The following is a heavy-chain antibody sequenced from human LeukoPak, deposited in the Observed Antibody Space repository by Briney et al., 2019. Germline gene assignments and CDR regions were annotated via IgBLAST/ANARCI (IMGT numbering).Heavy chain of an antibody. Sequence: PGRSLRLSFAASALTFTIYGIHSASQAPSKGLELVAIISHDGNNKYYADSVKGRFTISTDSSKNTLYLHMNSLRAEDTAVYFCAKDQIGWAPGYSSGPLDQWGLGTLVTVSS. D-gene: IGHD6-19*01. CDR2: ISHDGNNK. CDR1: ALTFTIYG. V-gene: IGHV3-30*18. J-gene: IGHJ5*02. CDR3: AKDQIGWAPGYSSGPLDQ.